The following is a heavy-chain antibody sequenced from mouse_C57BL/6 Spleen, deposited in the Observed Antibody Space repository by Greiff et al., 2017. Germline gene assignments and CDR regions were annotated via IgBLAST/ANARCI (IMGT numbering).Heavy chain of an antibody. V-gene: IGHV14-2*01. CDR3: ARTYYGSRPWDFDV. CDR1: GFNIKDYY. J-gene: IGHJ1*03. CDR2: IDPEDGET. Sequence: EVQRVESGAELVKPGASVKLSCTASGFNIKDYYMHWVKQRTEQGLEWIGRIDPEDGETKYAPKFQGKATITADTSSNTAYLQLSSLTSEDTAVCYWARTYYGSRPWDFDVWGTGTTVTVSS. D-gene: IGHD1-1*01.